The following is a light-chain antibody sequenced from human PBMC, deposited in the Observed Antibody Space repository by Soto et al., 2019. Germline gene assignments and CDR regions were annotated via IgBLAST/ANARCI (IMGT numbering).Light chain of an antibody. CDR1: KTIASRY. J-gene: IGKJ5*01. V-gene: IGKV3-20*01. Sequence: IVLKQSPGTLSLSPGERATLSCRASKTIASRYLAWYQHQPGQAPRLLIYRTFARAPGIPDRFSGGGSGTDFTLTISRLEREDFAVDYGQQYDTSPPSCGQGTRLDIK. CDR3: QQYDTSPPS. CDR2: RTF.